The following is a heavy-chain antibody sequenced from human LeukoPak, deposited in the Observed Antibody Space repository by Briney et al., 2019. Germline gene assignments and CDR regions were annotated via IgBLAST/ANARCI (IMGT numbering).Heavy chain of an antibody. CDR3: ARERQGVAAADAFDI. CDR2: ISHDGSNK. D-gene: IGHD6-13*01. CDR1: GFTFSSYG. V-gene: IGHV3-30*03. Sequence: GRSLRLSCAASGFTFSSYGMHWVRQAPGKGLEWVAVISHDGSNKYYADSVKGRFTISRDNSKNTLYLQMNSLRAEDTAVYYCARERQGVAAADAFDIWGQGTMVTVSS. J-gene: IGHJ3*02.